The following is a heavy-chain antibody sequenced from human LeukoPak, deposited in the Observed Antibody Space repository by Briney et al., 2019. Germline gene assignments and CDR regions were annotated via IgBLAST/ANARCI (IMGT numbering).Heavy chain of an antibody. Sequence: SETLSLTCAVYGGSFSGYYWSWIRQPPGKGLEWIGEINHSGSTNYNPSLKSRVTISVDTSKNQFSLKLSSVTAADTAVYYCARDKVWGRTGRYYFDYWGQGTLVTVSS. D-gene: IGHD3-16*01. J-gene: IGHJ4*02. CDR1: GGSFSGYY. CDR2: INHSGST. CDR3: ARDKVWGRTGRYYFDY. V-gene: IGHV4-34*01.